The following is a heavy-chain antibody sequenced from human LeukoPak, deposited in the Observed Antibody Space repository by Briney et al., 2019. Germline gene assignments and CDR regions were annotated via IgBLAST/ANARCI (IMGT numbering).Heavy chain of an antibody. V-gene: IGHV3-74*01. J-gene: IGHJ4*02. Sequence: PGWSLRLSCAASGCTFSTYCMHWVRHAPGKGPMWVSRICPDGTVTNYADSVKARFIISRDNARNTVYLQMNSLRVEDTAVYYCVRDFRSADYWGQGTLVTVSS. CDR1: GCTFSTYC. CDR3: VRDFRSADY. CDR2: ICPDGTVT.